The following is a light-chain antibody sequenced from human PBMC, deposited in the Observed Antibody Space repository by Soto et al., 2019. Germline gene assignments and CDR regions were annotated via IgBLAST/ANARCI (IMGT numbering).Light chain of an antibody. CDR3: QQSYNTPRT. CDR1: QSIGTY. CDR2: AAS. V-gene: IGKV1-39*01. Sequence: DIQMTQSPSSLSASVGDRVTITCRASQSIGTYLNWYHQKPGKAPNLLIYAASSLQGGVPSRFSGSGSGTDFTLTITSLQPEDFATYYCQQSYNTPRTFGQGTKVEIK. J-gene: IGKJ1*01.